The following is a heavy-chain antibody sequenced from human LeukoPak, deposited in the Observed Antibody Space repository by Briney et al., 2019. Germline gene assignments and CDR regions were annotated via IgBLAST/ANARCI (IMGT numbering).Heavy chain of an antibody. CDR3: ARCSGCSGSCYYGMDV. Sequence: GGSLRLSCAASGFTFSSYSLNWVRQAPGKGLEWVSSISSSSAYIYYADSVKGRFTISRDNAKNSVYLQMNSLRVEDTAVYYCARCSGCSGSCYYGMDVWGQGTTVTVSS. V-gene: IGHV3-21*01. J-gene: IGHJ6*02. D-gene: IGHD2-15*01. CDR1: GFTFSSYS. CDR2: ISSSSAYI.